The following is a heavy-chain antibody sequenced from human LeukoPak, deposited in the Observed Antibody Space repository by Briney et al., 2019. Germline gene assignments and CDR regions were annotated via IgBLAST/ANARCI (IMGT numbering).Heavy chain of an antibody. CDR3: ARDAGGTWFDP. V-gene: IGHV4-59*01. CDR2: IKNNGGN. J-gene: IGHJ5*02. Sequence: SQTMSLTCTVYGGSISTYSWNWIRQSPGQGLGWIGYIKNNGGNYNNPSLKSRVTISLGTSKNQFSLKLTSVTAADTAVYYCARDAGGTWFDPWGQGTLVTVSS. CDR1: GGSISTYS.